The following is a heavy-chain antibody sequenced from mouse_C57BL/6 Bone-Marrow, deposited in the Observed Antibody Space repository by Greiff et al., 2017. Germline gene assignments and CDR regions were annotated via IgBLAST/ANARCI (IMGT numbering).Heavy chain of an antibody. J-gene: IGHJ4*01. V-gene: IGHV1-7*01. CDR1: GYTFTSYW. D-gene: IGHD1-1*01. Sequence: QVQLQQSGAELAKPGASVKLSCKASGYTFTSYWMHWVKQRPGQGLEWIGYINPSSGYTNYNQKFKDKATLTADKSSSTAYMQLSSLTYEDSAVYCCARRNYDYAMDYWGQGTSVTVSS. CDR3: ARRNYDYAMDY. CDR2: INPSSGYT.